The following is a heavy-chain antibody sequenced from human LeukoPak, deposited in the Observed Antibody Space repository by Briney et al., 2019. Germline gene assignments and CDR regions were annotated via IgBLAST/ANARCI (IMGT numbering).Heavy chain of an antibody. CDR1: GFTFSNYW. V-gene: IGHV3-7*01. D-gene: IGHD4-17*01. Sequence: GGSLRLSCAASGFTFSNYWMTWVRQAPGTGLEWVANIKEDGSEKYYVDSVKGRFTISRDNAKNSLYLQMNSLRAEDTAVYYCARDTTTDAFDIWGQGTMVTVSS. CDR2: IKEDGSEK. J-gene: IGHJ3*02. CDR3: ARDTTTDAFDI.